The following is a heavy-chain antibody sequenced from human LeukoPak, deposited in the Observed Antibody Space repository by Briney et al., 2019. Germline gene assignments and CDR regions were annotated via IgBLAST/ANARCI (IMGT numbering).Heavy chain of an antibody. CDR1: GYTLTELS. Sequence: ASVKVSCKVSGYTLTELSMHWVRQAPGKGLEWMGGFDPEDGETIYAQKFQGRVTITADKSTSTAYMELSSLRSEDTAVYYCAAGYSSSWDSGYYFDYWGQGTLVTVSS. CDR3: AAGYSSSWDSGYYFDY. D-gene: IGHD6-13*01. J-gene: IGHJ4*02. V-gene: IGHV1-24*01. CDR2: FDPEDGET.